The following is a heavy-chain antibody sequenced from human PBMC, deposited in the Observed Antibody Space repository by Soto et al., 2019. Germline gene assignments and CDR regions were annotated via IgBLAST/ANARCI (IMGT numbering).Heavy chain of an antibody. Sequence: EILSLPVTVYGRSFSVNEWGGIRRPPGKGLEWIGEINHSXRTSHNPSVKSRVTISVDTTKSQYSLKLTSVTAADRAVYYCARYDFWRGYSDYYGMDDWGQGTTVTVS. D-gene: IGHD3-3*01. CDR2: INHSXRT. CDR1: GRSFSVNE. V-gene: IGHV4-34*01. J-gene: IGHJ6*02. CDR3: ARYDFWRGYSDYYGMDD.